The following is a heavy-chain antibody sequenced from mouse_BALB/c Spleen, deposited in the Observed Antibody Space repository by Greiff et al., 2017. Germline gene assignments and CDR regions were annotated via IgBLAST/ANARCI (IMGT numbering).Heavy chain of an antibody. CDR1: GYAFTNYL. Sequence: VQLHQSGAELVRPGTSVKVSCKASGYAFTNYLIEWVKQRPGQGLEWIGVINPGSGGTNYNEKFKGKATLTADKSSSTAYMQLSSLTSDDSAVYFCARSDGDYWGQGTSVTVSS. CDR3: ARSDGDY. V-gene: IGHV1-54*01. J-gene: IGHJ4*01. CDR2: INPGSGGT.